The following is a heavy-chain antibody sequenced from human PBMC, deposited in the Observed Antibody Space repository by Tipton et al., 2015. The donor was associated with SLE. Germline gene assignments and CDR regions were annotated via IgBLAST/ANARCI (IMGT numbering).Heavy chain of an antibody. Sequence: LRLSCSVSGGSINSGDYYWSWIRQHPGKGLEWIGFIYYIGSVYYNPSLKSRVSISVDTSKNQFSLNLSFLTAADTAVYYCARQHSSDWYVDYWGQGTLVTVSS. CDR1: GGSINSGDYY. V-gene: IGHV4-31*03. CDR2: IYYIGSV. J-gene: IGHJ4*02. D-gene: IGHD6-19*01. CDR3: ARQHSSDWYVDY.